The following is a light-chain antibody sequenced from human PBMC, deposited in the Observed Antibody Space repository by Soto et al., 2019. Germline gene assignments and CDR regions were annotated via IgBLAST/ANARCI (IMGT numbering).Light chain of an antibody. V-gene: IGLV2-14*01. CDR2: EVR. J-gene: IGLJ1*01. Sequence: QSALTQPASVSGPPGQSITISCTGTSSDIGSYNYVAWYQQFPGKTPKLIIYEVRNRPSGVSFRFSGSKSGNTASLTVSGLQAEDKADYYCSSYAGSSNAFGTGTKVTVL. CDR3: SSYAGSSNA. CDR1: SSDIGSYNY.